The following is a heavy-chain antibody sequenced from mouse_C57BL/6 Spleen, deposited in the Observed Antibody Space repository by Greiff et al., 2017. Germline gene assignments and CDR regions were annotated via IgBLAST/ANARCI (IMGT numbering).Heavy chain of an antibody. CDR3: ARDIYDGSWFDY. J-gene: IGHJ3*01. CDR1: GFTFSSYA. CDR2: ISAGGSYT. Sequence: EVQVVESGGGLVKPGGSLKLSCAASGFTFSSYAMSWVRQTPEKRLEWVATISAGGSYTYYPDNVKGRFTISRDNAKNTLYLQMSQLKSEDTAMYYCARDIYDGSWFDYWGQGTLVTVSA. D-gene: IGHD2-3*01. V-gene: IGHV5-4*01.